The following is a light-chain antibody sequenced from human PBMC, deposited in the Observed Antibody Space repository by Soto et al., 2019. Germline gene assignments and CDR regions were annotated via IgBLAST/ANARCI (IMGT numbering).Light chain of an antibody. CDR2: DVS. Sequence: QSALTKPASVSGAPGESITISCTGNSSDVGGYNYVSWYQQHPGKAPKLMIYDVSNRPSGVSNRFSGSKSGNTASLTISGLQAEDEADYYCSSYTSSSTRVFGTGTKVTVL. J-gene: IGLJ1*01. V-gene: IGLV2-14*01. CDR3: SSYTSSSTRV. CDR1: SSDVGGYNY.